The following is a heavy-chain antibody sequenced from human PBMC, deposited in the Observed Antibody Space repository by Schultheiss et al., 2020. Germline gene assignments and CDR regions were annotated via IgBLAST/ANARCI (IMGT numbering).Heavy chain of an antibody. J-gene: IGHJ4*02. CDR2: IYPGDSDT. V-gene: IGHV5-51*01. Sequence: GESLKISCKGSEYTFARYWIAWVRQMPGKGLEWMGIIYPGDSDTRYSPSFQGQVTISVDKSISTAYLQWSSLKAPDTAVYYCARHISSTYYYGSGSYYIDYWGQGTLVTVSS. D-gene: IGHD3-10*01. CDR3: ARHISSTYYYGSGSYYIDY. CDR1: EYTFARYW.